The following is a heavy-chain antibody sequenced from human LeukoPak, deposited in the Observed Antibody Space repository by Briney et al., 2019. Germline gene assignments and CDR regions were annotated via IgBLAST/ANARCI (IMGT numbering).Heavy chain of an antibody. Sequence: GGSLRLSCAASGFTFSNAWMSWVRQAPGKGLEWVANIKQDGSEKYYVDSVKGRFTISRDNAKNSLYLQMNSLRAEDTAVYYCAREALGVRPGDIVVVPAAAATYMDVWGKGTTVTVSS. CDR1: GFTFSNAW. J-gene: IGHJ6*03. D-gene: IGHD2-2*01. CDR2: IKQDGSEK. V-gene: IGHV3-7*01. CDR3: AREALGVRPGDIVVVPAAAATYMDV.